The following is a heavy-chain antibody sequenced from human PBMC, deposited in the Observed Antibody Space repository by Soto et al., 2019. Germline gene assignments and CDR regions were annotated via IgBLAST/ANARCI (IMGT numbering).Heavy chain of an antibody. CDR1: GYSFTSYW. CDR2: IDPSDSYT. J-gene: IGHJ4*02. CDR3: VKMGSSGYFFDY. V-gene: IGHV5-10-1*01. D-gene: IGHD3-22*01. Sequence: GESLKISCKGSGYSFTSYWISWVRQMPGKGLEWMGRIDPSDSYTNYSPSFQGHVTISADKSISTAYLQWSSLKASDTAVYYCVKMGSSGYFFDYWGQGTLVTVSS.